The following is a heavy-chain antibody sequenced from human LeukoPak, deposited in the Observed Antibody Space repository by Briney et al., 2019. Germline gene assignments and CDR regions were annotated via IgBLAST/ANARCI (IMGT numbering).Heavy chain of an antibody. J-gene: IGHJ6*03. V-gene: IGHV3-7*04. CDR3: GGGGHYMDV. CDR1: GFTFSNYW. CDR2: IKEDGSDK. Sequence: AGGSLRLSCAASGFTFSNYWMTWVRQAPGKGLEWVANIKEDGSDKYYVASVRGRFTNSRDNAKNTLYLEMNNLRDEDTAVYHWGGGGHYMDVWGKGTTVNVFS.